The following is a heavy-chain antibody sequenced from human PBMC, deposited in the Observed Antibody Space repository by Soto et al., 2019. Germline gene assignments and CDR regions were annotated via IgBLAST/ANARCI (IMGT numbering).Heavy chain of an antibody. J-gene: IGHJ4*02. CDR1: GYTFTSYY. Sequence: QVQLVQSGAEVKKPGASVKVSCKASGYTFTSYYMHWVRQAPGQGLEWMGIINPSGGSTSYAQKFQGRVTMTRDMSTSTVYMELSSLRSEDTAVYYCARDAPAAPFDYWGQGTLVTVSS. D-gene: IGHD2-2*01. CDR3: ARDAPAAPFDY. CDR2: INPSGGST. V-gene: IGHV1-46*03.